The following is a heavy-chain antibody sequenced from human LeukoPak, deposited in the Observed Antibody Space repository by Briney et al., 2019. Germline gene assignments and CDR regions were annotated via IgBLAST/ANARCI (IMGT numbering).Heavy chain of an antibody. D-gene: IGHD5-18*01. J-gene: IGHJ4*02. CDR1: GFTFSGSA. CDR2: IRSKAGSYAT. V-gene: IGHV3-73*01. Sequence: GGSLKLSCVASGFTFSGSAMHWVRQASGKGLEWVARIRSKAGSYATEYAASVKGRFTISREDSKNTAYLQMNSLKTEDTAVYYCARDRAYSYGFAYYFADWGQGTLVTVSS. CDR3: ARDRAYSYGFAYYFAD.